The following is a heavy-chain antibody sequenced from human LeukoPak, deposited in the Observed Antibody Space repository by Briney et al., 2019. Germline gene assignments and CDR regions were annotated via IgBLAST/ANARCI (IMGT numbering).Heavy chain of an antibody. CDR1: GGSISSYY. Sequence: PSETLSLTCTVSGGSISSYYWNWIRQPPGKGLEWIGYIYSSGSTNYNPSPSFQSRLSISVDTSKGQFSLKLTSVTAADTAVYYCARIDDFWRGYMVHCGQGALVTVSS. V-gene: IGHV4-59*01. CDR2: IYSSGST. D-gene: IGHD3-3*01. J-gene: IGHJ4*02. CDR3: ARIDDFWRGYMVH.